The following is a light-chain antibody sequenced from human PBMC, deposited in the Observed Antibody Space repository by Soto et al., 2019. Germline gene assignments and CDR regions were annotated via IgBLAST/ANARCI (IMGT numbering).Light chain of an antibody. CDR1: QSVTSSY. Sequence: EIVLTQSPGTLSLSPGERASLSCRASQSVTSSYLAWYQQKPGQAPRLLIYVASNRATGIPDRFSGSGSGTDFTLTINRLEPEDFAVYYCQQYGSSPWTFGQGTKVDIK. CDR2: VAS. V-gene: IGKV3-20*01. CDR3: QQYGSSPWT. J-gene: IGKJ1*01.